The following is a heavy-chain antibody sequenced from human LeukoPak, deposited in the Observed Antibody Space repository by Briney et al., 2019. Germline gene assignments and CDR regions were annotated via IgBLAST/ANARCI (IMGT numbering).Heavy chain of an antibody. D-gene: IGHD2-8*01. V-gene: IGHV1-2*02. CDR2: INPNSGGT. CDR3: ARDSRLGWCMPCPFDY. CDR1: GYTFTGYY. Sequence: ASVKVSCKASGYTFTGYYMHWVRQAPGQGLEWMGWINPNSGGTNYAQKFQGRVTMTRDTSISTAYMELSRLRSDDTAVYYCARDSRLGWCMPCPFDYWGQGTLVTVSS. J-gene: IGHJ4*02.